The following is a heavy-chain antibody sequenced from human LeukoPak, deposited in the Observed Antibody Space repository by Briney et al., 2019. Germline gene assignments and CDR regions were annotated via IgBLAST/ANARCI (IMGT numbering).Heavy chain of an antibody. D-gene: IGHD6-25*01. CDR1: GFTFSTYN. CDR2: ITTSSSYI. V-gene: IGHV3-21*04. Sequence: GGSLRLSCAASGFTFSTYNMNWVRQAPGKGLEWVSSITTSSSYIYYADSVKGRITISRDNSKNTLYLQMNSLRAEDTAVYYCAKGGYSIAAYYYYYYMDVWGKGTTVTVSS. J-gene: IGHJ6*03. CDR3: AKGGYSIAAYYYYYYMDV.